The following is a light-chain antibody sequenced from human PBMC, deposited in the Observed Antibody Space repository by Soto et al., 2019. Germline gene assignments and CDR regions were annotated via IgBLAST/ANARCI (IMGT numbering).Light chain of an antibody. V-gene: IGKV3-15*01. CDR1: QSVSSN. CDR2: GAS. Sequence: ELVMTQSPATLSVSPGERATLSCRASQSVSSNLAWYQQKPGQAPRLLVSGASTRATGIPDKFSGSGSGAEFTLTISSLQSEDFAVYYCQQYNNWPITFGQGTRLEIK. J-gene: IGKJ5*01. CDR3: QQYNNWPIT.